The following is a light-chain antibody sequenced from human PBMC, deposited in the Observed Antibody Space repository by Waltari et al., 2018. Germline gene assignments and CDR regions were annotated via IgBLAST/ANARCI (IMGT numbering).Light chain of an antibody. CDR2: DVS. CDR1: SRDVGFYNS. CDR3: NSYTGSSSWV. Sequence: QSALTQPTSVSGSPGQSIPISCTGTSRDVGFYNSVSWYQQYPGKVPQLLIYDVSDRPAGVSRRFSGSKSGNTASLTISGLQADDEADYYCNSYTGSSSWVFGGGTKLTVL. V-gene: IGLV2-14*01. J-gene: IGLJ3*02.